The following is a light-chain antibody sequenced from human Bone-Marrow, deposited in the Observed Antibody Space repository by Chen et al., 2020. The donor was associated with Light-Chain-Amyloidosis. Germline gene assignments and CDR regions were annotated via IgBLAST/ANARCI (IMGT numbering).Light chain of an antibody. J-gene: IGKJ1*01. V-gene: IGKV1-39*01. CDR2: AAS. Sequence: DIQMTQSPSSLSVSIGDIVTITCRASQTIVTYLNWYQQRPGKPPKLLISAASNLHGGVPSRFSGSASGTEFTLTISSLQPEDLATYYCLQTYSPPPTFGQGTKVTIK. CDR3: LQTYSPPPT. CDR1: QTIVTY.